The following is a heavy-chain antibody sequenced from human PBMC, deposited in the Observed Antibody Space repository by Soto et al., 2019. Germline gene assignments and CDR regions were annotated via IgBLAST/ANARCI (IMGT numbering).Heavy chain of an antibody. Sequence: GGSLRLSCAASGFTFSSYAMHWVRQAPGKGLEWVAVISYDGSNKYYADSVKGRFTISRDNSKNTLYLQMNSLRAEDTAVYYCAKGRFVVVTAIYTVDYWGQGTLVTVSS. V-gene: IGHV3-30-3*01. D-gene: IGHD2-21*02. CDR3: AKGRFVVVTAIYTVDY. CDR2: ISYDGSNK. J-gene: IGHJ4*02. CDR1: GFTFSSYA.